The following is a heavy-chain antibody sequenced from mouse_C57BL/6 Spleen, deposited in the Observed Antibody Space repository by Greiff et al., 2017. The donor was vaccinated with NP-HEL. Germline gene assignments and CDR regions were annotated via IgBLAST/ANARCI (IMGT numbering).Heavy chain of an antibody. V-gene: IGHV1-80*01. J-gene: IGHJ2*01. CDR1: GYAFSSYW. Sequence: QVQLKESGAELVKPGASVKISCKASGYAFSSYWMNWVKQRPGKGLEWIGQIYPGDGDTNYNGKFKGKATLTADKSSSTAYMQLSSLTSEDSAVYFCARWGVHYFDYWGQGTTLTVSS. CDR2: IYPGDGDT. CDR3: ARWGVHYFDY.